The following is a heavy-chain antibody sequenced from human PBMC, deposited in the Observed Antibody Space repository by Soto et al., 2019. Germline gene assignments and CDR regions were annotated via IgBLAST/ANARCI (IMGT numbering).Heavy chain of an antibody. D-gene: IGHD6-13*01. J-gene: IGHJ6*02. Sequence: GESLKISCKGSGYSFTSYWIGWVPQMPGKSLEWMGIIYPGNSDTRYSPSFQGQVTISADKSISTAYLQWSSLKASDTAMYYCARTSAAGKYYYGMDVWGQGTTVTVSS. V-gene: IGHV5-51*01. CDR3: ARTSAAGKYYYGMDV. CDR2: IYPGNSDT. CDR1: GYSFTSYW.